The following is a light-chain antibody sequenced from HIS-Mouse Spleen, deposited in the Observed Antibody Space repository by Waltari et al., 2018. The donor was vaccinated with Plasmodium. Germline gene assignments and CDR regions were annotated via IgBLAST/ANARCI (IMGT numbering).Light chain of an antibody. V-gene: IGKV3-15*01. CDR1: QSVSSN. CDR2: CAS. CDR3: QQYNNWSFT. J-gene: IGKJ3*01. Sequence: EIVMTQSPATLSVSPGEGATLSCRASQSVSSNLAWYQQKPGQAPRLLIYCASTRATCIPARFSGSGSGTEFTLTISSLQSEDFAVYYCQQYNNWSFTFGPGTKVDIK.